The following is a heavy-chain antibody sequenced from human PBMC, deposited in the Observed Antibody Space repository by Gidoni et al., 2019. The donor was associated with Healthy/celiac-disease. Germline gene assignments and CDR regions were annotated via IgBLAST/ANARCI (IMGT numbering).Heavy chain of an antibody. Sequence: QVQLQESGPGLVKPSGTLSLTRTVSGGSISGYYWSWIRQPPGKGLEWIGYIYYSWSTNYNPSLKSRVTISVDTSKNQFSLKLSSVTAADTAVYYCARGGIAAPPFDYWGQGTLVNVSS. J-gene: IGHJ4*02. CDR2: IYYSWST. CDR1: GGSISGYY. V-gene: IGHV4-59*01. CDR3: ARGGIAAPPFDY. D-gene: IGHD6-13*01.